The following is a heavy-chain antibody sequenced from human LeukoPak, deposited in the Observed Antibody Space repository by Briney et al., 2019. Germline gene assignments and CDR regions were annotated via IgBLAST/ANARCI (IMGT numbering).Heavy chain of an antibody. V-gene: IGHV4-59*01. D-gene: IGHD5-24*01. CDR3: ARDVRRDGYNLDWFDP. J-gene: IGHJ5*02. CDR1: GDSISSNY. Sequence: PSETLSLTCTVSGDSISSNYWSWIRQTPGKGLEWIGYINYSGSTYYNPSLRRRVTMSVDTSKKQFSLRLSSVTAADTAVYYCARDVRRDGYNLDWFDPWGQGTLVSVSS. CDR2: INYSGST.